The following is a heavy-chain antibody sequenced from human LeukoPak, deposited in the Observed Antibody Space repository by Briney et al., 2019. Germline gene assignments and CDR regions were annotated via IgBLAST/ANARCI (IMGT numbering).Heavy chain of an antibody. Sequence: GGSLRLSCAASGLTFSSYAMSWVRRAPGRGLEWVSTISGSGRNTDYADSVKGRFTISRDNSKNTFYLQMNSLRAEDTALYYCAKGHSGTWDYFDYWGQGTLVTVSS. J-gene: IGHJ4*02. CDR1: GLTFSSYA. CDR3: AKGHSGTWDYFDY. V-gene: IGHV3-23*01. D-gene: IGHD1-26*01. CDR2: ISGSGRNT.